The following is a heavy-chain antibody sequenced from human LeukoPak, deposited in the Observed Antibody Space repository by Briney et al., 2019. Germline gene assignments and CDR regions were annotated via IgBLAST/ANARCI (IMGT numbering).Heavy chain of an antibody. CDR2: IYYTGKI. Sequence: SETLSPTCAVSGGSIHIHYWGWIRQPPGKGLQWIGDIYYTGKINYNPSLKSRVTITLDTPKDHLSLNLTSVLAADTAIYYCVRRDTGWNYFDYWGQGILVTVSS. CDR1: GGSIHIHY. J-gene: IGHJ4*02. V-gene: IGHV4-59*08. D-gene: IGHD6-19*01. CDR3: VRRDTGWNYFDY.